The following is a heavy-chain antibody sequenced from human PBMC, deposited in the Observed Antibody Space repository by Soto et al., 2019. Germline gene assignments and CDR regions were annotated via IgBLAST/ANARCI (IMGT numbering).Heavy chain of an antibody. V-gene: IGHV3-30*18. D-gene: IGHD4-17*01. CDR2: ISYDGSNK. Sequence: LRLSCAASGFTFSSYGMHWVRQAPGKGLEWVAVISYDGSNKYYADSVKGRFTISRDNSKNTLYLQMNSLRAEDTAVYYCAKPAPTVNTSYYYYGMDVWGQGTTVTVSS. CDR1: GFTFSSYG. CDR3: AKPAPTVNTSYYYYGMDV. J-gene: IGHJ6*02.